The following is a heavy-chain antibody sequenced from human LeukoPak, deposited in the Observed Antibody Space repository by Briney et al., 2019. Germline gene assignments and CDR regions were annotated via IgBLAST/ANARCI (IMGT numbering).Heavy chain of an antibody. J-gene: IGHJ3*02. CDR2: IKQDGSEK. CDR1: GFTFSNYW. Sequence: GGSLRLSCAASGFTFSNYWMSWVRQAPGKGLEWVANIKQDGSEKYYVDSVKGRFTISRDNAKNSLYLQMNSLRAEDTAMYYCARVGDSSGYLGPLPPRHDVFDIGGKGKMVTVS. CDR3: ARVGDSSGYLGPLPPRHDVFDI. D-gene: IGHD3-22*01. V-gene: IGHV3-7*01.